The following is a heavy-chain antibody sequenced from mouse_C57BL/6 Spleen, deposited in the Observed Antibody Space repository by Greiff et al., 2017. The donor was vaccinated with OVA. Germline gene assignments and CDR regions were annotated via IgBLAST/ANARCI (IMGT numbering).Heavy chain of an antibody. V-gene: IGHV1-53*01. D-gene: IGHD1-1*01. CDR2: INPSNGGT. CDR1: GYTFTSYW. CDR3: AREEVTTVVKPNYYAMDY. Sequence: QVQLQQPGTELVKPGASVKLSCKASGYTFTSYWMHWVKQRPGQGLEWIGNINPSNGGTNYNEKFKSKATLTVDKSSSTAYMQLSSLTSEDSAVYYCAREEVTTVVKPNYYAMDYWGQGTSVTVSS. J-gene: IGHJ4*01.